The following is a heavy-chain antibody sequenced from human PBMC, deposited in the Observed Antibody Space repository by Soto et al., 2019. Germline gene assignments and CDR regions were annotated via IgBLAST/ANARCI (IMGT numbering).Heavy chain of an antibody. V-gene: IGHV3-15*07. D-gene: IGHD1-26*01. CDR1: GFTFSNAW. CDR2: IKSKTDGGTT. J-gene: IGHJ3*01. CDR3: TTAIQYYAQRDFDP. Sequence: GSLRLSCAASGFTFSNAWMNWVRQAPGKGLEWVGRIKSKTDGGTTEYPAPVKGRFTISRDDSKNTLYLQMNSLKTEDTALYYCTTAIQYYAQRDFDPWGQETMVSVSS.